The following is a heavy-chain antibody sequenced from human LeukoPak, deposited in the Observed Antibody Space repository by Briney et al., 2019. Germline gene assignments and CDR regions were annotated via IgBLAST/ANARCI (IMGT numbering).Heavy chain of an antibody. D-gene: IGHD2-15*01. V-gene: IGHV3-23*01. CDR3: TRDGRVAYEMDV. CDR2: ISDSGSST. J-gene: IGHJ6*02. Sequence: PGGSLRLSCAASGFTFSSYAMSWVRQAPGKGLEWVSVISDSGSSTYYADSVKGRFSISRDNAKNSLYLQMNSLRAEDTAVYYCTRDGRVAYEMDVWGQGTTVTVSS. CDR1: GFTFSSYA.